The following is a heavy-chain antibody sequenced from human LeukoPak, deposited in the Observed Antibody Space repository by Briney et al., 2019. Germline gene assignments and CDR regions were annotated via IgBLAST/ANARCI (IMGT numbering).Heavy chain of an antibody. CDR3: ARCRITMIRGVSIRKGPPEDYYYMDV. D-gene: IGHD3-10*01. V-gene: IGHV4-39*07. CDR2: IYFSGSP. Sequence: SETLSLTCTVSGGSISSSSYYWGWLRPPPGTELKYIGSIYFSGSPYHHPSLKRRVTISVDTSKNQFSLKLSSVTAADTAVYYCARCRITMIRGVSIRKGPPEDYYYMDVWGKGTTVTVSS. CDR1: GGSISSSSYY. J-gene: IGHJ6*03.